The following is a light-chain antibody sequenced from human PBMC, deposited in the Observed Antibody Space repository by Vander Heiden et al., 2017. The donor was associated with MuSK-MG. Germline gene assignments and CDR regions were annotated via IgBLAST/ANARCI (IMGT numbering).Light chain of an antibody. CDR1: SSDVGGYNS. J-gene: IGLJ1*01. CDR2: EVN. CDR3: SSYAGSNNYV. Sequence: QSGLTKPPSASGSPGQSVTVSCTGTSSDVGGYNSVSWYQQHPGNPLQLMLYEVNKRPSGVPDRFSGSKSGNTASLTLSGLQAEDEADYYCSSYAGSNNYVFGTGTKVTVL. V-gene: IGLV2-8*01.